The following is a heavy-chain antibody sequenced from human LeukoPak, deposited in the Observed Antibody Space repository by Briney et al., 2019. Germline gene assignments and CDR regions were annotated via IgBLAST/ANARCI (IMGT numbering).Heavy chain of an antibody. CDR1: GDSIGSSSYF. V-gene: IGHV4-39*01. D-gene: IGHD3-22*01. J-gene: IGHJ4*02. Sequence: PSETLSLTCVVSGDSIGSSSYFWGWIRQPPGKGLEWLGSIYCSGSTYYNPSLNSRVTISVDTSKNQFSLRLSSVTAADTALYYCARHSYYDSSGYYSHFEYWGQGTLVTVSS. CDR2: IYCSGST. CDR3: ARHSYYDSSGYYSHFEY.